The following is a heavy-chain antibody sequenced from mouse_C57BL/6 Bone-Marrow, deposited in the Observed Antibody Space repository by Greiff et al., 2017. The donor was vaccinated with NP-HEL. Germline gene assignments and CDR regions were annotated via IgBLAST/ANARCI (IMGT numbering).Heavy chain of an antibody. CDR1: GYTFTSYG. CDR2: IYPRSGNT. CDR3: ARNYGSSLAWFAY. V-gene: IGHV1-81*01. J-gene: IGHJ3*01. Sequence: QVQLQQSGAELARPGASVKLSCKASGYTFTSYGISWVKQRTGQGLEWIGEIYPRSGNTYYNEQFKGKATLTADKSSSTAYMELRSLTSEDSAVYFCARNYGSSLAWFAYWGQGTLVTVSA. D-gene: IGHD1-1*01.